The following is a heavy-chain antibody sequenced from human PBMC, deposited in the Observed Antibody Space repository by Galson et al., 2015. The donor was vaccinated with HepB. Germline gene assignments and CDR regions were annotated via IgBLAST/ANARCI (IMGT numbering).Heavy chain of an antibody. CDR1: GFTFSSYG. D-gene: IGHD2-15*01. CDR3: ARGTDIVVVVAVDGAFDI. Sequence: SLRLSCAASGFTFSSYGMHWVRQAPGKGLEWVAVIWYDGSNKYYADSVKGRFTISRDNSKNTLYLQMNSLRAEDTAVYYCARGTDIVVVVAVDGAFDIWGQGTMVTVSS. CDR2: IWYDGSNK. J-gene: IGHJ3*02. V-gene: IGHV3-33*01.